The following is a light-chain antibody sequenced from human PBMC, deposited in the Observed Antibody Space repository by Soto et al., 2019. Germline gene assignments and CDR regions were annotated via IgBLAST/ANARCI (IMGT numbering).Light chain of an antibody. CDR3: QQYNNWPPSWT. V-gene: IGKV3-15*01. CDR2: GAS. Sequence: MTQSPGPMSAPXXERAILSHRAIQSVSSNLAWYQQTPGQAPRLLIHGASTRATGIPARFSGSGSGTEFTLTISRLQSEDFAVYYCQQYNNWPPSWTVGQVT. CDR1: QSVSSN. J-gene: IGKJ1*01.